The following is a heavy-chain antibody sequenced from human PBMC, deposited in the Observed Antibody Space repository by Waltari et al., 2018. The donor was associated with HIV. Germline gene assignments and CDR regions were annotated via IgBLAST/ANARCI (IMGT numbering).Heavy chain of an antibody. Sequence: QVQLVQSGAEVTKPGASVKVSCHASGYTSSDHYMSWVRQAPGQGLEWMGWINPNSGGTRYAEKFQGRVTMTRDTSISTAYMELSRLRFDDTAVYYCARVFRGTVNYFDSRLGHWGQGTLVTVSS. CDR3: ARVFRGTVNYFDSRLGH. D-gene: IGHD3-22*01. V-gene: IGHV1-2*02. CDR1: GYTSSDHY. CDR2: INPNSGGT. J-gene: IGHJ5*02.